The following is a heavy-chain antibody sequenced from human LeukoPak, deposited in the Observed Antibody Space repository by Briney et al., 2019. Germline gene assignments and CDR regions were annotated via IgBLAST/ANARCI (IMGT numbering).Heavy chain of an antibody. V-gene: IGHV4-30-2*01. CDR1: GGSISSGGYY. CDR2: IYHSGST. CDR3: ARGRGSSWYYFDY. Sequence: PSETLSLTCTVSGGSISSGGYYWSWIRQPPGKGLEWIGYIYHSGSTYYNPSLKSRVTISVDRSKNQFSLNLSSVTAADTAVYYCARGRGSSWYYFDYWGRGTLVTVSS. J-gene: IGHJ4*02. D-gene: IGHD6-13*01.